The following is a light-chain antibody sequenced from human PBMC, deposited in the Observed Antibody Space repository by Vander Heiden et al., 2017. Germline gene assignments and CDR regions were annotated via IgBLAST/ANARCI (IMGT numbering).Light chain of an antibody. Sequence: QSLLTQLSSASGTPGQTVTISCSGGRANIGSNTVNWYQQVPGRAPQLLIYSNTQRPSGVPDRFSGSKSGTSASLAISGLLNEDEADYYCATWDDRLTACVFGTGTKVTVL. CDR3: ATWDDRLTACV. CDR1: RANIGSNT. V-gene: IGLV1-44*01. CDR2: SNT. J-gene: IGLJ1*01.